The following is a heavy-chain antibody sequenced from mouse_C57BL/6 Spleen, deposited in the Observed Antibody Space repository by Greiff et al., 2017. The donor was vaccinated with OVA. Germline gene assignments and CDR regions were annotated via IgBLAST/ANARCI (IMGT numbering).Heavy chain of an antibody. V-gene: IGHV10-1*01. J-gene: IGHJ4*01. Sequence: GGGLVQPTGSLKLSCAASGFRFNTYAMNWVRQAPGKGLEWVARIRSKSNNYATYYADSVKDRFTISRDDSESMLYLQMNNLKTEDTAMYYCVRHHYYGSSYDAMDYWGQGTSVTVSS. D-gene: IGHD1-1*01. CDR1: GFRFNTYA. CDR2: IRSKSNNYAT. CDR3: VRHHYYGSSYDAMDY.